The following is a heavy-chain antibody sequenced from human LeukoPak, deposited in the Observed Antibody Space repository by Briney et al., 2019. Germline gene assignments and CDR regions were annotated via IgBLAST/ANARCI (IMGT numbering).Heavy chain of an antibody. J-gene: IGHJ3*02. V-gene: IGHV3-30*04. CDR1: GFTFSSYA. CDR2: ISYDGSNK. CDR3: ARDRGYSYGLPDAFDI. Sequence: GGSLRLSCAASGFTFSSYAMHWVRQAPGKGLEWVAVISYDGSNKYYADSVKGRFTISRDNSKNTLYLQMNSLRAEDTAVYYCARDRGYSYGLPDAFDIRGQGTMVTVSS. D-gene: IGHD5-18*01.